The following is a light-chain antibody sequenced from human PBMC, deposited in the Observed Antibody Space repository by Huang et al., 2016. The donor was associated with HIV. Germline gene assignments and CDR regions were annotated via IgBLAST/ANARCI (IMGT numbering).Light chain of an antibody. V-gene: IGKV3-11*01. CDR2: DAS. CDR1: QSVSYY. Sequence: EIVFTQSPATLSLSPGARATLSCRANQSVSYYLAWYQQKPGQAPRLLIYDASNRATGITARFSGSGSGTDFTLTINSLEHEDFAVYYCQHRSSWSLTFGGGTKVEIK. CDR3: QHRSSWSLT. J-gene: IGKJ4*01.